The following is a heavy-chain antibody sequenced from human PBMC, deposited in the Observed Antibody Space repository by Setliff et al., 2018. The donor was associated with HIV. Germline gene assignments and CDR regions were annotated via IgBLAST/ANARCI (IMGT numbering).Heavy chain of an antibody. V-gene: IGHV3-15*01. CDR1: GFTFSNAW. CDR3: VLYSTGASRFDY. D-gene: IGHD2-8*02. Sequence: PGGSLRLSCAAAGFTFSNAWMTWVRQAPGKGLEWVARIRNKKNGGTTYYAAPVEGRFTMAADRSTDTAYMELSGLRSEDTAIYYCVLYSTGASRFDYWGQGTLVTVSS. CDR2: IRNKKNGGTT. J-gene: IGHJ4*02.